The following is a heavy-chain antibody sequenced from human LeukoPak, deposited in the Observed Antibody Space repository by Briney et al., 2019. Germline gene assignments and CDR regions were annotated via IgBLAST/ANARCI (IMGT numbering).Heavy chain of an antibody. CDR1: GGSFSGYY. CDR2: INHSGST. Sequence: PSETLSLTCAVYGGSFSGYYWSWIRQPPGKGLEWIGEINHSGSTNYNPSLKSRVTISVDTSKNQFSLKLSSVTAADTAVCYCARLQDYWFDPWGQGTLVTVSS. V-gene: IGHV4-34*01. J-gene: IGHJ5*02. CDR3: ARLQDYWFDP. D-gene: IGHD3/OR15-3a*01.